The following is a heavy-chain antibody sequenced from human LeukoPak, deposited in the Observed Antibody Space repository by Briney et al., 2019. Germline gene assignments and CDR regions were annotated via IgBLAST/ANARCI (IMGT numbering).Heavy chain of an antibody. V-gene: IGHV3-23*01. D-gene: IGHD2-2*01. CDR2: ISGSGGST. J-gene: IGHJ6*02. Sequence: GGSLRLSCAASGFTFSSYAMSWVRQAPGKGLEWVSAISGSGGSTYYAGSVKGRFTISRDNSKNTLYLQMNSLRAEDTAVYYCAKYGHCSSTSCLSVYYYYGMDVWGQGTTVTVSS. CDR1: GFTFSSYA. CDR3: AKYGHCSSTSCLSVYYYYGMDV.